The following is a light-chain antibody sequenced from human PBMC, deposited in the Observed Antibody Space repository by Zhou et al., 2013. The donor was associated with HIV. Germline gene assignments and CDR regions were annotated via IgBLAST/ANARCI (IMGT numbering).Light chain of an antibody. Sequence: DIQMTQSPSSVSASVGDRVTITCRASQDIYKWLAWYQQKPGKAPKLLIYSASSLQSGVPSRFSGGGSGTDFTLTINNLQSEDFATYYCQQSYTTPRTFGQGTKVEIK. CDR1: QDIYKW. J-gene: IGKJ1*01. CDR2: SAS. V-gene: IGKV1D-12*01. CDR3: QQSYTTPRT.